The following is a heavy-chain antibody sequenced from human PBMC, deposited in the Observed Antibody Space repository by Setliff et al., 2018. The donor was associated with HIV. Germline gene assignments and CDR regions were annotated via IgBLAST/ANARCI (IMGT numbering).Heavy chain of an antibody. CDR3: AKDYFSGYDFRYFFDY. CDR1: GFTFSTFA. CDR2: IRYDGSNE. J-gene: IGHJ4*02. V-gene: IGHV3-30*04. Sequence: LRLSCVASGFTFSTFAMHWVRQAPGKGLEWVSVIRYDGSNEHYADSVKGRFTISRDNSKNTLALQMTSLRVEDTAAYYCAKDYFSGYDFRYFFDYWGQGALVTVSS. D-gene: IGHD5-12*01.